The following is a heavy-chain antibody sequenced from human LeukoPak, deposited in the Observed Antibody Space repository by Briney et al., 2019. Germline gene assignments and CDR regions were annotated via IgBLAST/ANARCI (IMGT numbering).Heavy chain of an antibody. CDR1: GYRFTNYA. J-gene: IGHJ4*02. Sequence: ASVKVSCKASGYRFTNYAMNWVRQAPGQGLEWMGWISAYNGNTNYAQKLQGRVTMTTDTSTSTAYMELRSLRSDDTAVYYCARGPLYCSGGSCFDYWGQGTLVTVSS. V-gene: IGHV1-18*01. CDR2: ISAYNGNT. D-gene: IGHD2-15*01. CDR3: ARGPLYCSGGSCFDY.